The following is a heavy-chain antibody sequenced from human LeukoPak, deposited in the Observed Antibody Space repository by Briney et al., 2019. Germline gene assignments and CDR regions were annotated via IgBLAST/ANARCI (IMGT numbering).Heavy chain of an antibody. CDR2: ISYDGSNK. Sequence: GGPLRLSCAASGFTFSSYGMHWVRQAPGKGLEWVAVISYDGSNKYYADSVKGRFTIPRDNSKNTLYLQMNSLRAEDTAVYYCAKGWETFDYWGQGTLVTVSS. J-gene: IGHJ4*02. D-gene: IGHD1-26*01. V-gene: IGHV3-30*18. CDR3: AKGWETFDY. CDR1: GFTFSSYG.